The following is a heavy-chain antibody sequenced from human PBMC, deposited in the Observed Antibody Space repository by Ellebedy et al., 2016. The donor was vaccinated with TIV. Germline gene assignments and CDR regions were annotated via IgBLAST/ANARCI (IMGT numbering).Heavy chain of an antibody. V-gene: IGHV4-61*01. CDR3: SRDPTTWGGGGH. Sequence: SETLSLTCTVSGDSVNDPTYSWSWIRQSPTKGLEWLGYIYHTGSTTYNPSLKSRVTMSVDTSNNQVSLKLRSVTAADTAVYFCSRDPTTWGGGGHWGQGTLVIVSA. CDR1: GDSVNDPTYS. CDR2: IYHTGST. J-gene: IGHJ4*02. D-gene: IGHD1-1*01.